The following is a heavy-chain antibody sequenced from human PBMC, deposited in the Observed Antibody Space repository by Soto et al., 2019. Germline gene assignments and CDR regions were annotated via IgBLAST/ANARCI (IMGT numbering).Heavy chain of an antibody. CDR2: IVVGSGNT. CDR1: GFTFTSSA. CDR3: EEETNSSSSHRDC. J-gene: IGHJ4*02. D-gene: IGHD6-6*01. Sequence: SVKVSCKASGFTFTSSAVQWVRQARGQRLEWIGWIVVGSGNTNYAQKFQERVTITRDMSTSTAYMELSSLRSEDTAVYYCEEETNSSSSHRDCWGQGTRVTVSS. V-gene: IGHV1-58*01.